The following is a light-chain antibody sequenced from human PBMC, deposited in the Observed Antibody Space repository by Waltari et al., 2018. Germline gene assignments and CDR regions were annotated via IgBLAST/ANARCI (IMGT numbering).Light chain of an antibody. CDR2: VNSDGSH. J-gene: IGLJ3*02. CDR3: QTGGHGTWV. CDR1: SGHSSNA. V-gene: IGLV4-69*01. Sequence: QLVLTQSPSASASLGASVKLTCTLSSGHSSNAIPSPQQQPEKGPRYLTKVNSDGSHSKGDEIPDRFSGSSSGAERYLTISSLQSEDEADYYCQTGGHGTWVFGGGTKLTGL.